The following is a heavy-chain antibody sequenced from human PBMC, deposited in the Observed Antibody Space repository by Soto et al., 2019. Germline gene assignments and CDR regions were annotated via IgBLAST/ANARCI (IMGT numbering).Heavy chain of an antibody. V-gene: IGHV3-23*01. Sequence: EVQLLESGGGLVQPGGSLRLSCAASGFTFSSHAMSWVRQAPGKGLEWVSAISGSGDIKYYVDSVKGRFAISRDKSKNTLYLQMNSLRAEDTAVYYCAKGGVEASTAIVFERRDDYGSGSPHGVMGEIDYWGQGTLVTVSS. CDR3: AKGGVEASTAIVFERRDDYGSGSPHGVMGEIDY. CDR2: ISGSGDIK. CDR1: GFTFSSHA. J-gene: IGHJ4*02. D-gene: IGHD3-10*01.